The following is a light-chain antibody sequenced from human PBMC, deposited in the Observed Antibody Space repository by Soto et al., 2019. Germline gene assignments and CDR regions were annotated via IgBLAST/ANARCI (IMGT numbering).Light chain of an antibody. V-gene: IGKV3D-15*01. CDR1: HKLNTG. J-gene: IGKJ1*01. CDR2: GAS. CDR3: QQRYNWPPAT. Sequence: EILMTQSPASLSVSPWATATLYCRASHKLNTGLAGYLQKPGQAPRLLLYGASSRATGIPDRFSGSGSGTDFTLTISRLEPEDFAVYYCQQRYNWPPATFGQGTKVDIK.